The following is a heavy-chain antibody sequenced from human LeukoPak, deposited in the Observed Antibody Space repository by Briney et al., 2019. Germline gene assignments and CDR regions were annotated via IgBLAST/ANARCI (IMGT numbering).Heavy chain of an antibody. V-gene: IGHV1-69*04. Sequence: SVKVSCKASGGTFSSYAISWVRQAPGQGLEWMGRIIPILGIANYAQKFQGRVTITADKSTSTAYMELSSLRSEDTAVYYCARDGVSEWFGEFHPYFDYWGQGTLVTVSS. CDR3: ARDGVSEWFGEFHPYFDY. D-gene: IGHD3-10*01. CDR2: IIPILGIA. CDR1: GGTFSSYA. J-gene: IGHJ4*02.